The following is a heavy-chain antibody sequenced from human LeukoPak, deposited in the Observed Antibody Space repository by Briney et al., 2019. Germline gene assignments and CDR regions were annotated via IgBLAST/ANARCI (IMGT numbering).Heavy chain of an antibody. CDR1: GYTFTGYY. J-gene: IGHJ6*02. CDR3: ATYSNSTLQYYYGLDV. CDR2: IRPNSGGT. Sequence: ASVELSCKTSGYTFTGYYLHWVRQAPGQGLEWIGWIRPNSGGTKNAQKFQGRVTMTRDTSISTAYMELNRLTSDDTAVYYCATYSNSTLQYYYGLDVWGQGTTVTVSS. V-gene: IGHV1-2*02. D-gene: IGHD6-6*01.